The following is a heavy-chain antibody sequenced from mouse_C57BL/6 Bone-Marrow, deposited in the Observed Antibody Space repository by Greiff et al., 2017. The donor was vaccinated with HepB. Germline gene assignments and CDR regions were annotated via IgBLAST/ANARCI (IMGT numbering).Heavy chain of an antibody. J-gene: IGHJ2*01. V-gene: IGHV5-17*01. CDR1: GFTFSDYG. CDR2: ISSGSSTI. CDR3: APVVATGFDY. Sequence: VQLKESGGGLVKPGGSLKLSCAASGFTFSDYGMHWVRQAPEKGLEWVAYISSGSSTIYYADTVKGRFTISRDNAKNTLFLQMTSLRSEDTAMYYCAPVVATGFDYWGQGTTLTVSS. D-gene: IGHD1-1*01.